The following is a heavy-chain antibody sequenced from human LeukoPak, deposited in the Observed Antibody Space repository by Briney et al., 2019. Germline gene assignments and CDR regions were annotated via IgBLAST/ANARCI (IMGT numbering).Heavy chain of an antibody. V-gene: IGHV4-30-4*08. CDR1: GGSITSGDYY. Sequence: SETLSFTCAVSGGSITSGDYYWSWIRQPPGKGLEWIGYFYYSGSTSYCPSLKSRVTISADTSKNQFSLKLNSVTAADTAVYYCANSPMYYDTSGYSFFDDWGQGTLVTVSS. CDR3: ANSPMYYDTSGYSFFDD. J-gene: IGHJ4*02. D-gene: IGHD3-22*01. CDR2: FYYSGST.